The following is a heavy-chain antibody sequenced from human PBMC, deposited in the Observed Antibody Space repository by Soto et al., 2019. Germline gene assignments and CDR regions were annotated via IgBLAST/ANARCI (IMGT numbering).Heavy chain of an antibody. J-gene: IGHJ5*02. CDR3: TRAFYDRSAYYLA. CDR2: ISVSGGNT. V-gene: IGHV3-23*01. D-gene: IGHD3-22*01. Sequence: GGSLRLSCSASGFTFSSYAMTWVRQAPGKGLEWVSTISVSGGNTYYADSVKGRFTISRDDSKNTAFLQMNSLNTEDTAVYFCTRAFYDRSAYYLAWGQGTLVTVSS. CDR1: GFTFSSYA.